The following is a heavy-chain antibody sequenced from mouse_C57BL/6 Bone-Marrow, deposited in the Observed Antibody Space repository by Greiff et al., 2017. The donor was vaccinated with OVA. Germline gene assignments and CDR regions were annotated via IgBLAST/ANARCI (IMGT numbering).Heavy chain of an antibody. V-gene: IGHV1-39*01. CDR2: INPNYGTT. D-gene: IGHD1-1*01. Sequence: VQLQESGPELVKPGASVKISCKASGYSFTDYNMNWVKQSNGKSLEWIGVINPNYGTTSYNQKFKGKATLTVDQSSSTAYRQHNNLTSEDSAVYYCDRSLCYYDSSPYYAMDDWGQGTSVTVSS. CDR3: DRSLCYYDSSPYYAMDD. CDR1: GYSFTDYN. J-gene: IGHJ4*01.